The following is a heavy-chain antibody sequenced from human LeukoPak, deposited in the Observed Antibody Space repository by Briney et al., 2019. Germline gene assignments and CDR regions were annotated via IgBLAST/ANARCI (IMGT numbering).Heavy chain of an antibody. CDR3: ARGLVGATSYFDY. V-gene: IGHV3-21*01. D-gene: IGHD1-26*01. Sequence: GGSLRLSCAASGFTFRSYSMNWVRQAPGKGLEWVSSISSSSSYIYYADSVKGRFTISRDNAKNSLYLQMNSLRAEDTAVYYCARGLVGATSYFDYWGQGTLVTVSS. J-gene: IGHJ4*02. CDR1: GFTFRSYS. CDR2: ISSSSSYI.